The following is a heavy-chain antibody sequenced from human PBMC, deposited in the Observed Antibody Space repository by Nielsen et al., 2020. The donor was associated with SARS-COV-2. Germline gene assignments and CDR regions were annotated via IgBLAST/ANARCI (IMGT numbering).Heavy chain of an antibody. CDR3: VKDEDDGSGHYYVHFQH. J-gene: IGHJ1*01. CDR1: GFTFSNYG. CDR2: ISSDGSNK. D-gene: IGHD3-22*01. Sequence: GESLKISCVISGFTFSNYGMHWVRQAPGKGLEWVAVISSDGSNKYYADSVRGRFTISRDNSKNTVYLQMRSLRAEDTAIYYCVKDEDDGSGHYYVHFQHWGQGTLVTVSA. V-gene: IGHV3-30*18.